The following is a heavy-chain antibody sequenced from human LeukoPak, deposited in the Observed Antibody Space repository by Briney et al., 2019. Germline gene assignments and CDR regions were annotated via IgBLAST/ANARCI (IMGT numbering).Heavy chain of an antibody. D-gene: IGHD1-26*01. CDR2: ISLAGQT. J-gene: IGHJ4*02. CDR1: GGSISGTNW. V-gene: IGHV4/OR15-8*02. CDR3: SRESGPFCPFGY. Sequence: SETLSLTCGVSGGSISGTNWWSWVRQPPGQGLEWIGEISLAGQTNYNPSLNGRVTMSLDKSSNQLSLHLTSVTAADTVTYFCSRESGPFCPFGYWGQGTLVIVSS.